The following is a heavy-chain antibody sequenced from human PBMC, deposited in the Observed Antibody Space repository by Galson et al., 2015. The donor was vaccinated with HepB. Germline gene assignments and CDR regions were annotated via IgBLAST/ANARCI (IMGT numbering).Heavy chain of an antibody. CDR1: GHTLTSFG. V-gene: IGHV1-18*01. D-gene: IGHD2-2*01. CDR3: ASVGGPYSSNRRDNYSYYGMDG. J-gene: IGHJ6*01. Sequence: SVKVSCKASGHTLTSFGISWVRQAPGQGLEWMGWISASNGNTHYAQTFQGRVTLTTDTSTNSAYLELRSLRSDDTAVYYCASVGGPYSSNRRDNYSYYGMDGWGQGTTATVSS. CDR2: ISASNGNT.